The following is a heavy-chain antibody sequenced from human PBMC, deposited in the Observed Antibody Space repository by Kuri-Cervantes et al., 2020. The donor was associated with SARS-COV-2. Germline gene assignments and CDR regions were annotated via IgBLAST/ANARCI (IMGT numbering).Heavy chain of an antibody. CDR2: ISSSGSTI. CDR3: ATASKGYSSSWGILGY. V-gene: IGHV3-48*03. CDR1: GFTFSSYE. Sequence: GGSLRLSCAASGFTFSSYEMNWVRQAPGKGLEWVSYISSSGSTIYYADSVKGRFTISRDNAKNSLYLQMNSLRAEDTAVYYCATASKGYSSSWGILGYWGQGTLVTVSS. J-gene: IGHJ4*02. D-gene: IGHD6-13*01.